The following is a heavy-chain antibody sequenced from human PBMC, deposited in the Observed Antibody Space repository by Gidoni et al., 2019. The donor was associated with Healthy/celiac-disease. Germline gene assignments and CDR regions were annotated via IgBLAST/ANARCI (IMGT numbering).Heavy chain of an antibody. CDR1: GGSFSGYY. J-gene: IGHJ6*03. V-gene: IGHV4-34*01. D-gene: IGHD1-1*01. Sequence: QVQLQQWGAGLLKPSETLSLTCAVYGGSFSGYYWSWIRQPPGKGLEWIGEINHSGSTNYNPSLKSRVTISVDTSKNQFSLKLSSVTAADTAVYYCARVQLERRFGVLVNYYYYYMDVWGKGTTVTVSS. CDR3: ARVQLERRFGVLVNYYYYYMDV. CDR2: INHSGST.